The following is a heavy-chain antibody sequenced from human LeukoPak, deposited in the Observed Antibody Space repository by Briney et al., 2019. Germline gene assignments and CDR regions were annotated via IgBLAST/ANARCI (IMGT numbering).Heavy chain of an antibody. J-gene: IGHJ4*02. CDR2: IYYSGST. CDR1: GGSISSGGYY. CDR3: ARVSSPYFDY. V-gene: IGHV4-31*03. Sequence: PSETLSLTCTVSGGSISSGGYYWSWIRQHPGKGLEWIGNIYYSGSTYYNPSLKSRVTISVDTSKNQFALTLISVTAADTAVYYCARVSSPYFDYWGQGTLVTVSS.